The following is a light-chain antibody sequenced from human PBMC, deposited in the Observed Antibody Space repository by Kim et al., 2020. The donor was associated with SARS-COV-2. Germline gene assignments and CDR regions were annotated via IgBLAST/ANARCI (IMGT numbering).Light chain of an antibody. CDR3: QQRSNWPPGLT. Sequence: PGERATLSCRASQSVSSYLAWYQQKPGQAPRLLIYDASNSATGIPARFSGSGSGTDFTLTISSLEPEDFAVYYCQQRSNWPPGLTFGGGTKVDIK. CDR1: QSVSSY. V-gene: IGKV3-11*01. J-gene: IGKJ4*01. CDR2: DAS.